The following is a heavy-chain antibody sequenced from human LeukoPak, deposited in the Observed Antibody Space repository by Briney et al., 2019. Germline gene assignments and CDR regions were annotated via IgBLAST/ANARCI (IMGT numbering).Heavy chain of an antibody. J-gene: IGHJ6*03. D-gene: IGHD3-16*01. V-gene: IGHV4-59*08. CDR3: ARYSYDYVWGSYYYYMDV. Sequence: SETLSLTCTVSGGSISSYYWSWIRQPPGKGLEWIGYIYYSGSTNYNPSLKSRVTISVDTSKNQFSLKLSSVTAADTAVYYCARYSYDYVWGSYYYYMDVWGKGTTVTVSS. CDR1: GGSISSYY. CDR2: IYYSGST.